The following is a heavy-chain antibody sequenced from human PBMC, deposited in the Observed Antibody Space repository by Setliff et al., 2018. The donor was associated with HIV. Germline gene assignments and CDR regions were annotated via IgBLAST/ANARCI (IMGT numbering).Heavy chain of an antibody. CDR3: ARNPRIAVAGTDYYYYMDV. V-gene: IGHV1-46*01. CDR2: INPSGGST. Sequence: ASVKASCKASGYTFTSYYMHWVRQAPGQGLEWMGIINPSGGSTSYAQKFQGRVTMTRDTSTSTVYMELSSLRSEDTAVYYCARNPRIAVAGTDYYYYMDVWGKGTTVTVSS. D-gene: IGHD6-19*01. CDR1: GYTFTSYY. J-gene: IGHJ6*03.